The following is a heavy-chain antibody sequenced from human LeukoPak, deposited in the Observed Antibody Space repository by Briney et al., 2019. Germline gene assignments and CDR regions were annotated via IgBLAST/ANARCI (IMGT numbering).Heavy chain of an antibody. CDR1: GDSFSSNNY. V-gene: IGHV4-4*02. CDR3: ARNAGYSDLNY. CDR2: IYRSGAT. Sequence: SETLSLTCTVSGDSFSSNNYWTWVRQPPGKGLEWIGEIYRSGATDYNPSLRSRVTVSLDKSKNQFSLRLNSVTAADTAVYYCARNAGYSDLNYWGQGVLVTVSS. J-gene: IGHJ4*02. D-gene: IGHD3-22*01.